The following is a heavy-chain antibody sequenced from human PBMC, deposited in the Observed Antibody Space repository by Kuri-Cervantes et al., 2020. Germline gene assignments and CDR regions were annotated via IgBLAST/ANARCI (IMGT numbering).Heavy chain of an antibody. D-gene: IGHD2-8*01. CDR1: RYTFTGYY. J-gene: IGHJ2*01. CDR2: INPNSGGT. V-gene: IGHV1-2*02. CDR3: ARVNRYAYWYFDL. Sequence: ASVKVSCKASRYTFTGYYMHWVRQAPGQGLEWMGWINPNSGGTNYAQKFQGRVTMTRDTSISTAYMELSRLRSDDTAVYYCARVNRYAYWYFDLWGRGTLVTVSS.